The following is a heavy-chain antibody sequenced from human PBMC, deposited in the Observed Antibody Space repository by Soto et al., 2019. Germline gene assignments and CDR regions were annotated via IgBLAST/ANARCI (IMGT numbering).Heavy chain of an antibody. D-gene: IGHD1-26*01. V-gene: IGHV4-59*12. CDR3: ARPGSYSHWFDP. J-gene: IGHJ5*02. Sequence: SETLSLTCTVSGGSTNSYYWSWIRQPPGKGLEWIANIRYGGSTTYNPSLKSRVTISVDTPKNQFSLKLSSVTAADTAVYYCARPGSYSHWFDPWGQGTLVTVSS. CDR1: GGSTNSYY. CDR2: IRYGGST.